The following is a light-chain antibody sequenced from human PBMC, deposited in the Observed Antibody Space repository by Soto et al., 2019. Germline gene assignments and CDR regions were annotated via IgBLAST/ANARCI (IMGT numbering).Light chain of an antibody. CDR1: YSLLYSSNNKNY. Sequence: DIVMTQSPDSLAVSLGETATINCKSSYSLLYSSNNKNYLAWYQQKPGQPPKLLFYWASTRESGVPDRFSASGSGTDFTLTISSLQAEDVAVYYCHQYYSIPRTFGQGTKV. CDR3: HQYYSIPRT. J-gene: IGKJ1*01. CDR2: WAS. V-gene: IGKV4-1*01.